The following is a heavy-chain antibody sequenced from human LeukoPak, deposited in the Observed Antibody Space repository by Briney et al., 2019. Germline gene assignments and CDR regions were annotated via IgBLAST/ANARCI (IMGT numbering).Heavy chain of an antibody. J-gene: IGHJ4*02. CDR3: AKDATVTTHLLAA. CDR1: GFTFSSYA. CDR2: ISYDGSNK. D-gene: IGHD4-17*01. V-gene: IGHV3-30-3*01. Sequence: GGSLRLSCAASGFTFSSYAMYWVRQAPGKGLEWVAVISYDGSNKYYGDSVKGRFTISRDNSKNTLYLEMNSLRAEDTAVYYCAKDATVTTHLLAAWGQGTLVTVSS.